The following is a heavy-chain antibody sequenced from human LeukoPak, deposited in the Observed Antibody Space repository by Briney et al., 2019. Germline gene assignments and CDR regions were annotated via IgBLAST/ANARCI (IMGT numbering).Heavy chain of an antibody. D-gene: IGHD2-2*01. J-gene: IGHJ3*01. CDR2: IYGSAYKT. V-gene: IGHV3-23*01. CDR3: AKDTGFCTANSCFYDALDV. CDR1: GFAFNGSA. Sequence: GGALRLSCVGSGFAFNGSAMSWVRQAPGKGLEWVSSIYGSAYKTHYADSVKGRFTISRDNSENTLYLQMNNLRADDTAMYYCAKDTGFCTANSCFYDALDVWGRGTMVTVSS.